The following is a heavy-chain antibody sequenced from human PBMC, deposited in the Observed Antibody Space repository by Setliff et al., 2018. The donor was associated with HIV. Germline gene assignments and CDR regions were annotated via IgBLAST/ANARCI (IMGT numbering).Heavy chain of an antibody. CDR1: GYTFTSYG. Sequence: ASVKVSCKASGYTFTSYGISWVRQAPGQGLEWMGWISAYNGNTNYAQKLQGRVTMTTDTSTSTAYMELRSLRSDDTAVYYCARAAGVRYSSSDGEGVWGPGTTVTVSS. CDR2: ISAYNGNT. V-gene: IGHV1-18*01. J-gene: IGHJ6*02. D-gene: IGHD6-13*01. CDR3: ARAAGVRYSSSDGEGV.